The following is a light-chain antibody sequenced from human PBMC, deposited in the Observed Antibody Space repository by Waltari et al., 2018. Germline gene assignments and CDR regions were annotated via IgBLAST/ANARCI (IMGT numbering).Light chain of an antibody. J-gene: IGLJ1*01. CDR1: SSNIGAGYD. Sequence: QSVLAQPPSVSGAPGQRVTVSCTGSSSNIGAGYDVHWYQQPPGTAPKLLIYAYPTPPSGVPDRFSGSKSGSSASLAITGLQADDEADYYCQSYDSSLGGYVFGTGTKVTVL. CDR3: QSYDSSLGGYV. V-gene: IGLV1-40*01. CDR2: AYP.